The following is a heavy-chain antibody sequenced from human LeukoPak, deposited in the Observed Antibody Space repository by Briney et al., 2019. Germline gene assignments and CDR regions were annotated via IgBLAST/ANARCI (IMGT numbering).Heavy chain of an antibody. CDR2: ISSSSSYI. Sequence: GRSLRLSCAASGFTFSSYSMNWVCQAPGKGLEWVSSISSSSSYIYYADSVKGRFTISRDNSKNTLYLQMSSLRAEDTAVYYCAKVVAVAQFDYWGQGTLVTVSS. CDR3: AKVVAVAQFDY. D-gene: IGHD6-19*01. J-gene: IGHJ4*02. V-gene: IGHV3-21*01. CDR1: GFTFSSYS.